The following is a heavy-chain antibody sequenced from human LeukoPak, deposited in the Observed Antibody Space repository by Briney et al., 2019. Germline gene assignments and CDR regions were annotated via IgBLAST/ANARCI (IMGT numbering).Heavy chain of an antibody. V-gene: IGHV3-66*01. D-gene: IGHD4-17*01. CDR3: VKEAPGTTVYY. Sequence: GGSLRLSCAASGFNVSNNYIRWVRQAPGEGVEWVSVIFGNDKTYYADSVKGRFTISRDSSTNTVYLQMASLRAEDTAMYYCVKEAPGTTVYYWGQGTLVTVSP. CDR1: GFNVSNNY. J-gene: IGHJ4*02. CDR2: IFGNDKT.